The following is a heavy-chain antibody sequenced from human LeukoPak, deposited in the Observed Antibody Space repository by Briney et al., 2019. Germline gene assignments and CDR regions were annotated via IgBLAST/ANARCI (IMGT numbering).Heavy chain of an antibody. D-gene: IGHD6-19*01. Sequence: SETLPLTCTVSDGSMSPYHWGWIRQPPGKGLEWTGYIYYSGSTNYNPSLNSRVTISVDTSKNQFSLRLSSVTAADTAIYYCARAVSGRFDYWGQGTLVTVSS. CDR1: DGSMSPYH. V-gene: IGHV4-59*08. CDR2: IYYSGST. CDR3: ARAVSGRFDY. J-gene: IGHJ4*02.